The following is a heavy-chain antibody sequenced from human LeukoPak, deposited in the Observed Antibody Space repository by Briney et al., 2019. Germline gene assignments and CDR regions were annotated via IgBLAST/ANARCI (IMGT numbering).Heavy chain of an antibody. CDR2: IYTSGST. V-gene: IGHV4-61*02. CDR1: GDSISSGDYY. D-gene: IGHD4-11*01. J-gene: IGHJ4*02. CDR3: ARAEINDYSRY. Sequence: SETLSLTCTVSGDSISSGDYYWSWIRQPAGKGLEWIGRIYTSGSTDYNPSLKSRVTLSIDTSKNQFSLKLSAVTAADSALYYCARAEINDYSRYWGQGIPVIVSS.